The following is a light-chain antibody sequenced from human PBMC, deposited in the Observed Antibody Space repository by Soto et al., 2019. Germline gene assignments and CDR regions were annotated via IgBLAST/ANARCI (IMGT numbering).Light chain of an antibody. CDR1: QSVSSN. Sequence: EIVMTQSPATLSVSPGERATLSCRASQSVSSNLAWYQQKPGQAPRLLIYSASTRATGIPARFSGSGSGTEFTLTISGLQSEDFAVYYCQQYNNWLFTFGPGTKVDI. CDR3: QQYNNWLFT. J-gene: IGKJ3*01. CDR2: SAS. V-gene: IGKV3-15*01.